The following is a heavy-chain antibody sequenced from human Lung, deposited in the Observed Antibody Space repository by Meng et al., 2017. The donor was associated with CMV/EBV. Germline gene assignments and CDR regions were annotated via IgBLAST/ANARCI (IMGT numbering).Heavy chain of an antibody. J-gene: IGHJ4*02. V-gene: IGHV3-66*02. CDR1: GFTVSSNY. Sequence: ESLKISCAASGFTVSSNYMSWVRQAPGKGLEWVSVIYSGGSTYYADSVKGRFTISRDNSKNTLYLQMNSLRAEDTAVYYCAKGPPFDYWGQGTLVTVSS. CDR2: IYSGGST. CDR3: AKGPPFDY.